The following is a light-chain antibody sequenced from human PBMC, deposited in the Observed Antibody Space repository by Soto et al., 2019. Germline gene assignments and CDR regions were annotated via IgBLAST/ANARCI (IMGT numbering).Light chain of an antibody. Sequence: QSALTQPASVSGSPGQSITISCTGTSSDIGAQTYVSWFQQHPGKVPKVIIYNVSTRPSGISDRFSGSKSGNTASLTISGLQAEDEADYYCSSYAGGFVVFGGGTKLTVL. J-gene: IGLJ2*01. V-gene: IGLV2-14*01. CDR1: SSDIGAQTY. CDR2: NVS. CDR3: SSYAGGFVV.